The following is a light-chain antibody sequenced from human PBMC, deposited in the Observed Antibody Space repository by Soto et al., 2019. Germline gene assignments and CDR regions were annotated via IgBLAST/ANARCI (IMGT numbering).Light chain of an antibody. J-gene: IGLJ1*01. CDR3: QVWDISSDQYL. Sequence: SYDLALPPSVSVAPGQTARITCGGNNIESKSVHWYQQRPGQAPVLVLYDDGNRPSGIPERLSGSNSGSTATLTISSVEASDEADYFCQVWDISSDQYLFGPGTKXT. CDR2: DDG. CDR1: NIESKS. V-gene: IGLV3-21*02.